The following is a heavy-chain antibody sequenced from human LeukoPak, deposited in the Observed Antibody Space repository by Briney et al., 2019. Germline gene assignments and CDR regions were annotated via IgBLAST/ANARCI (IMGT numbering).Heavy chain of an antibody. V-gene: IGHV1-2*02. J-gene: IGHJ6*02. Sequence: ASVKVSCKASGYTFTDYYMHWVRQAPGQGLEWMSWINPNSGGTNYAQTSQGRVTMTTDTSISTAYMEVSRLRSDDTAVYYCARVRIGQQLDKYYYYAVDVWGQGTTVTVSS. CDR2: INPNSGGT. CDR3: ARVRIGQQLDKYYYYAVDV. D-gene: IGHD6-13*01. CDR1: GYTFTDYY.